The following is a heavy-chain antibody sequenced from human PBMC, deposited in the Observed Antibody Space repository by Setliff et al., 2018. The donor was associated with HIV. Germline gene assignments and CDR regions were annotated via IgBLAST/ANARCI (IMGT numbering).Heavy chain of an antibody. CDR1: GESLSDYY. CDR3: ARGPPFAF. CDR2: INHNKSS. Sequence: PSETLSLTCAVYGESLSDYYWSWIRQPPGKGLEWIGEINHNKSSDYNPSLKSRVTMSVDTSKNQFFLKLTSVTADDTGIYYCARGPPFAFWGQGLLVTVSS. J-gene: IGHJ4*02. V-gene: IGHV4-34*01.